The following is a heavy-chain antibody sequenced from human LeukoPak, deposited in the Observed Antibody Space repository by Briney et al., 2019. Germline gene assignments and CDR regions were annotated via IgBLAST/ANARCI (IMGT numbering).Heavy chain of an antibody. D-gene: IGHD2-2*01. Sequence: KPSETLSLTCTVSGGSVSSGSYYWSWIRQPPGKGLEWIGYIYYSGSTNYNPSLKSRVTISVDTSKNQFSLKLSSVTAADTAVYYCARFGSTSRTYDYWGQGTLVTVSS. J-gene: IGHJ4*02. CDR3: ARFGSTSRTYDY. V-gene: IGHV4-61*01. CDR1: GGSVSSGSYY. CDR2: IYYSGST.